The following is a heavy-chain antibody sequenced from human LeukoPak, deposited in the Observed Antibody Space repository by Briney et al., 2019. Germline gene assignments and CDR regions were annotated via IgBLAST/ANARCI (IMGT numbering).Heavy chain of an antibody. Sequence: PGGSLRLSCAASGFTFSHYGMHWVRQAPGRGLEWVAVIWNDGSNKYYADSVKGRFTISRDNSKNTLYLQMNSLRAEDTAVYYCAKDAQRGFDYSTSLDYWGQGTLVTVSS. V-gene: IGHV3-33*06. J-gene: IGHJ4*02. CDR3: AKDAQRGFDYSTSLDY. D-gene: IGHD4-11*01. CDR1: GFTFSHYG. CDR2: IWNDGSNK.